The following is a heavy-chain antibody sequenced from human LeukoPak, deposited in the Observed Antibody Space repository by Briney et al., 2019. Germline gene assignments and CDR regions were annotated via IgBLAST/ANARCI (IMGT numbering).Heavy chain of an antibody. CDR3: AREGPATTTFDY. V-gene: IGHV3-20*04. D-gene: IGHD5-12*01. CDR1: GFTFDGYG. Sequence: LPGGSLRLSCAASGFTFDGYGMSWVRQAPGKGLEWVSGINWNGGSAGYADSVKGRFTISRDNAKNSLYLQMNSLRAEDTALYYCAREGPATTTFDYWGQGTLVTVSS. J-gene: IGHJ4*02. CDR2: INWNGGSA.